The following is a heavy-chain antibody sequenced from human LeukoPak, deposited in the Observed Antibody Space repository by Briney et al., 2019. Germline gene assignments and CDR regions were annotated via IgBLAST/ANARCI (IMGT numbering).Heavy chain of an antibody. V-gene: IGHV3-21*01. CDR1: GFTFSSYS. CDR3: ARPLDYGGNSLDY. J-gene: IGHJ4*02. Sequence: GGSLRLSCATSGFTFSSYSMNWVRQAPGKGLEWVSSISSSSSYIYYADSVKGRFTISRGNAKNSLYLQMNSLRAEDTAVYYCARPLDYGGNSLDYWGQGTLVTVSS. D-gene: IGHD4-23*01. CDR2: ISSSSSYI.